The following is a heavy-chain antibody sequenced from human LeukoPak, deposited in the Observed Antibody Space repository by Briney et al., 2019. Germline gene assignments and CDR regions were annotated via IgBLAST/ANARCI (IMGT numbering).Heavy chain of an antibody. Sequence: ASVKVSCKASGYTFTSYDVNWVRQATGQGLEWMGWMNPNSGNTGLAQKFQGRVTLTRDTSLSTAYMELSNLRSDDTAVYYCARDEVVAAPNYFGMVVWGQGTTVSVSS. D-gene: IGHD2-15*01. CDR2: MNPNSGNT. CDR1: GYTFTSYD. V-gene: IGHV1-8*01. J-gene: IGHJ6*02. CDR3: ARDEVVAAPNYFGMVV.